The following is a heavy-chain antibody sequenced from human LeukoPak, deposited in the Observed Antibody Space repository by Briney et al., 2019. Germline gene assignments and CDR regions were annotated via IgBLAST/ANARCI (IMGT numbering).Heavy chain of an antibody. J-gene: IGHJ4*02. CDR3: ARGRNFDWLLSPKRAGYFDY. CDR1: GFTFSSYS. V-gene: IGHV3-21*01. CDR2: ISSSSSYI. Sequence: PGGSLRLSCAASGFTFSSYSMNWVRQAPGKGLEWVSSISSSSSYIYYADSVKGRFTISRDNAKNSLYLQMNSLRAEDTAVYYCARGRNFDWLLSPKRAGYFDYWGQGTLVTVSS. D-gene: IGHD3-9*01.